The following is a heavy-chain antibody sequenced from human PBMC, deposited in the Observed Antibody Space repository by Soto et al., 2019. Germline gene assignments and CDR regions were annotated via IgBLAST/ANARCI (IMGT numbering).Heavy chain of an antibody. CDR1: GYTFTSYY. Sequence: GASVKVSCTASGYTFTSYYMHWVRQAPGQGLEWMGIINPSGGSTSYAQKFQGRVTMTRDTSTSTVYMELSSLRSEDTAVYYCATWAASGIAVDVPRRYYYYGMDVWGQGTTVTVSS. CDR2: INPSGGST. D-gene: IGHD6-19*01. J-gene: IGHJ6*02. V-gene: IGHV1-46*01. CDR3: ATWAASGIAVDVPRRYYYYGMDV.